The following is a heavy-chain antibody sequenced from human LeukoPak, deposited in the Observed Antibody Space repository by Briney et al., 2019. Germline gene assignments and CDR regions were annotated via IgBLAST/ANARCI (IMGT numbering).Heavy chain of an antibody. J-gene: IGHJ4*02. CDR3: ARAMSIAARLQTIFDY. D-gene: IGHD6-6*01. CDR1: GGSISSHD. CDR2: IYISGSP. Sequence: SETLSLTCTVSGGSISSHDWTWIRQPAGKGLEWIGRIYISGSPNYNPSLKSRVTISVDTSKNQFSLNLTSVTAADTAVYYCARAMSIAARLQTIFDYWGQGTLVTVSS. V-gene: IGHV4-4*07.